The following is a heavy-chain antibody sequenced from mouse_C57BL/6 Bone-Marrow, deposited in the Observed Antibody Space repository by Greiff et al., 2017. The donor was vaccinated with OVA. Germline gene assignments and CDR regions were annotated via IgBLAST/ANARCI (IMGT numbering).Heavy chain of an antibody. J-gene: IGHJ4*01. CDR3: TRGYSNYYAMDY. Sequence: QVQLQQSGAELVRPGASVTLSCKASGYTFTDYEMHWVKQTPVHGLEWIGAIDPGTGGTAYNQKFKGKAILTVDKSSRTAYMELRSLTSEDSAVYYGTRGYSNYYAMDYWGQGTSVTVSS. CDR1: GYTFTDYE. CDR2: IDPGTGGT. D-gene: IGHD2-5*01. V-gene: IGHV1-15*01.